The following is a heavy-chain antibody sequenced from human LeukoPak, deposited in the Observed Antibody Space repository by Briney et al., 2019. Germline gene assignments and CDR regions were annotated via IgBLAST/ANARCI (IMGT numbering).Heavy chain of an antibody. V-gene: IGHV1-18*01. CDR3: ARDYDILTGYNKFDY. CDR1: GYIFTSYG. Sequence: ASVKVSCKASGYIFTSYGISWVRQAPGQGLEWMGWISAYNGNTNYAQKLQGRVTMTTDTSTSTAYMELRSLRSDDTAVYYCARDYDILTGYNKFDYWGQGTLVTVSS. CDR2: ISAYNGNT. J-gene: IGHJ4*02. D-gene: IGHD3-9*01.